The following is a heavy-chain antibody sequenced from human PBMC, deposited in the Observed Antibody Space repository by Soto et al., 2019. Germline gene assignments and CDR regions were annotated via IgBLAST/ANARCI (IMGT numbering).Heavy chain of an antibody. D-gene: IGHD2-2*01. J-gene: IGHJ6*03. CDR2: IIPILGIA. Sequence: QVQLVQSGAEVKKPGSSVKVSCKASGGTFSSYTISWVRQAPGQGLEWMGRIIPILGIANYAQKFQGRVTITADKSTSTAYMELSSLRSEDTAVYYCAGDRCSSTSCLPDYYYYYYMDVWGKGTTVTVSS. CDR3: AGDRCSSTSCLPDYYYYYYMDV. V-gene: IGHV1-69*08. CDR1: GGTFSSYT.